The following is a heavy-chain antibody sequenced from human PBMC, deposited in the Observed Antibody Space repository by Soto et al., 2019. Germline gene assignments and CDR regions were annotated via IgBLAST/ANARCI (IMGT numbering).Heavy chain of an antibody. D-gene: IGHD1-26*01. Sequence: QVQLVQSGAEVKESGASVKVSCKASGYTFSGYYIHWVRQAPGQAPEWVGEIGPKSGGTRYAQKFQGRVTMTKDTSITTVYMELRNLSPDDTAVYFCGRGRSGERVIFYWGQGTLVTVHS. J-gene: IGHJ4*02. V-gene: IGHV1-2*02. CDR1: GYTFSGYY. CDR2: IGPKSGGT. CDR3: GRGRSGERVIFY.